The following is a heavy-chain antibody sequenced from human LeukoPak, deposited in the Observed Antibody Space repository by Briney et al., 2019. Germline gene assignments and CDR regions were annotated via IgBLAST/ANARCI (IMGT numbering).Heavy chain of an antibody. J-gene: IGHJ4*02. V-gene: IGHV3-7*01. CDR1: GFTFNTYW. CDR3: ARLGPDYGDYWDY. CDR2: IKQDGSEK. D-gene: IGHD4-17*01. Sequence: GGSLRLSCAASGFTFNTYWMSWIRQAPGRGLEWVANIKQDGSEKDYVDSVKGRFTISRDNAKNSLYLQMSGLRVEDTAVYYCARLGPDYGDYWDYWGQGILVTVSS.